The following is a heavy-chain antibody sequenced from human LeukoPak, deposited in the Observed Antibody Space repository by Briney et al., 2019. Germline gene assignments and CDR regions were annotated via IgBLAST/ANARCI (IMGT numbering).Heavy chain of an antibody. CDR1: GGSLSGYY. CDR2: IYYSGST. Sequence: SETLSLTCAVYGGSLSGYYWGWIRQPPGKGLEWIGSIYYSGSTYYNPSLKSRVPISVDTSKNQFSLKLSSVTAADTAVYYCARHSPGYYYYGMDVWGQGTTVTVCS. V-gene: IGHV4-39*01. D-gene: IGHD1-14*01. J-gene: IGHJ6*02. CDR3: ARHSPGYYYYGMDV.